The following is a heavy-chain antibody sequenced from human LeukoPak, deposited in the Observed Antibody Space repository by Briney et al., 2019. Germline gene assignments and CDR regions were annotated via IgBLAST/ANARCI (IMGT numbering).Heavy chain of an antibody. CDR3: ARGRYSYGYRNWFDP. D-gene: IGHD5-18*01. J-gene: IGHJ5*02. CDR1: GDSVSSDSYY. CDR2: VYYSGRT. Sequence: SETLSLTCTVSGDSVSSDSYYWHWIRKSPGQGLQWVGFVYYSGRTKYNPSLESRVSISVDTSKNQFSLKLSSVTAADTAVYYCARGRYSYGYRNWFDPWGQGTLVTVSS. V-gene: IGHV4-61*01.